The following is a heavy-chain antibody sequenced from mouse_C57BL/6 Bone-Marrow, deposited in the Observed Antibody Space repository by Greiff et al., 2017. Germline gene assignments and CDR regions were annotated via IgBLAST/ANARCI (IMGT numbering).Heavy chain of an antibody. CDR3: ARFIYYGYYFDY. J-gene: IGHJ2*01. V-gene: IGHV1-82*01. CDR2: IYPGDGDT. CDR1: GYAFSSSW. Sequence: VQLQQSGPELVKPGASVTISCKASGYAFSSSWMNWVKQRPGKGLEWIGRIYPGDGDTNYNGRFKGKATLTADKSSSTAYMQLSSLTSEDSAVYFCARFIYYGYYFDYWGQGTTLTVSS. D-gene: IGHD2-2*01.